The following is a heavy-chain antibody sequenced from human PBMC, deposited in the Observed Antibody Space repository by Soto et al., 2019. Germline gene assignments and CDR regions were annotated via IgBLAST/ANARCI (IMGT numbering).Heavy chain of an antibody. V-gene: IGHV3-30-3*01. J-gene: IGHJ4*02. D-gene: IGHD2-21*02. CDR1: GFSFSSYT. Sequence: TGGSLRLSCAASGFSFSSYTMHWVRQAPGKGLEWVALISFDGSTKYYADSVKGRFSISRDNSKNTLSLQMNSLRAEDTAVYFCARGRVKQQFVVVTATYSDYSDYWGQGTVVTVSS. CDR3: ARGRVKQQFVVVTATYSDYSDY. CDR2: ISFDGSTK.